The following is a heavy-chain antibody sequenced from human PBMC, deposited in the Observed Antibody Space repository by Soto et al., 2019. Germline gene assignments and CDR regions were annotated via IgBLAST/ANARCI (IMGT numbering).Heavy chain of an antibody. J-gene: IGHJ4*02. V-gene: IGHV1-2*02. CDR3: ARGGGAAAGIEGNSYFDY. CDR1: GYTFTAFY. Sequence: ASVKVSCKASGYTFTAFYMHWVRQAPGQGLEWMGWINPNSGGTNYAQKFQGRVTMTRDTSISTAYMELSRLRSDDTAVYYCARGGGAAAGIEGNSYFDYWGQGTQVTVSS. D-gene: IGHD6-13*01. CDR2: INPNSGGT.